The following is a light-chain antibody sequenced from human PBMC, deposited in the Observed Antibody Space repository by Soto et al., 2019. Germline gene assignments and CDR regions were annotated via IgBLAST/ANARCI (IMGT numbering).Light chain of an antibody. Sequence: QSVLTQPASVSGSPGHSITISCTGTSNDVGGYDYASWYQQHPGKAPKLVIYEVSHRPSGISDRFSGSKSGNAASLTISGLQVEDEADYYCSSYATSSPYVFGPGTKVTVL. CDR1: SNDVGGYDY. V-gene: IGLV2-14*01. CDR3: SSYATSSPYV. J-gene: IGLJ1*01. CDR2: EVS.